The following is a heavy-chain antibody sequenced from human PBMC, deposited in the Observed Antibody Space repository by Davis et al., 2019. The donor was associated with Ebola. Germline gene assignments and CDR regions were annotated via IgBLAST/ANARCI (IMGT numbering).Heavy chain of an antibody. CDR1: AASFSGYY. J-gene: IGHJ4*02. CDR3: ARPGVAVAVAYYFDY. D-gene: IGHD6-19*01. CDR2: INHSGIT. Sequence: MPSETLSLTCAVYAASFSGYYWSWIRQPPGKGLEWIVDINHSGITNYNPSLKSRVTISVDTSKNQFSLKLSSVTAADTAVYYCARPGVAVAVAYYFDYWGQGTLVTVSS. V-gene: IGHV4-34*01.